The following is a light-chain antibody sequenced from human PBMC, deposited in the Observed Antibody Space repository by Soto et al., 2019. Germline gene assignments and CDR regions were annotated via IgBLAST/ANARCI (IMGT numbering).Light chain of an antibody. Sequence: QSVLTQPPSVSGVPGQRVTISCTGSSSNIGAGYDVHWYQQFPGTAPKLLIYGNSNRPSGVPDRFSGSKSGTSASLAITGLQAEDEADYYCQSYDSSLSGYVFGTGTKLTVL. CDR3: QSYDSSLSGYV. J-gene: IGLJ1*01. V-gene: IGLV1-40*01. CDR1: SSNIGAGYD. CDR2: GNS.